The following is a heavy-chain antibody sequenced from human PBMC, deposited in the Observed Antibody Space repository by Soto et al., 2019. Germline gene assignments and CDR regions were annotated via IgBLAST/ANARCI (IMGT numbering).Heavy chain of an antibody. CDR2: ISYDGSNK. J-gene: IGHJ3*02. CDR1: GFTFSSYG. V-gene: IGHV3-30*18. Sequence: GGSLRLSCAASGFTFSSYGMHWVRQAPGKGLEWVAVISYDGSNKYYADSVKGRFTISRDNSKNTLYLQMNSLRAEDTAVYYCANAAFDIWGQGTMVTVSS. CDR3: ANAAFDI.